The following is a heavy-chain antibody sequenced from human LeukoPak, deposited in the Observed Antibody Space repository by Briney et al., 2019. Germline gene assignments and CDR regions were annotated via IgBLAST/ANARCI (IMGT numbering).Heavy chain of an antibody. V-gene: IGHV3-30*18. Sequence: GRSLRLSCAAFGFTFSHYIMHWVRQAPGKGLEWVAVISYGGTNKYYADSVKGRFTISRDDSKNTLYLQMDSLRAEDTAVYYCAKKLIHYDGNGFVDYWGQGILVTVSS. J-gene: IGHJ4*02. CDR3: AKKLIHYDGNGFVDY. D-gene: IGHD3-16*01. CDR2: ISYGGTNK. CDR1: GFTFSHYI.